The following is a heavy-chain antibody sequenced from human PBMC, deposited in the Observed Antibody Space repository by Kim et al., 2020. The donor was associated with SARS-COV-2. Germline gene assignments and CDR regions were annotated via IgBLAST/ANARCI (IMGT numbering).Heavy chain of an antibody. CDR3: ARWLDDYYYYGMDV. CDR1: GGSISSYY. J-gene: IGHJ6*01. CDR2: IYYSGST. V-gene: IGHV4-59*13. D-gene: IGHD6-19*01. Sequence: SETLSLTCTVSGGSISSYYWSWIRQPPGKGLEWIGYIYYSGSTNYNPSLKSRVTISVDTSKNQFSLKLSSVTAADTAVSYCARWLDDYYYYGMDVWGQGTTVTVSS.